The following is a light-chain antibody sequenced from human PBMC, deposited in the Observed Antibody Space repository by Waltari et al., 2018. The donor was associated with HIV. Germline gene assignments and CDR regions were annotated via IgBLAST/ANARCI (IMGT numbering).Light chain of an antibody. CDR1: SSDFGSYHL. CDR3: SSYVLSNVV. J-gene: IGLJ2*01. CDR2: GGS. Sequence: QSALTQPASVSGSPGQSVTISFTVTSSDFGSYHLFSWYQQPPGKAPKLLIQGGSWWPSGVSVRFSGSTSGNTASLTISGLQAEDEANYYCSSYVLSNVVFGGGTKLTVL. V-gene: IGLV2-23*01.